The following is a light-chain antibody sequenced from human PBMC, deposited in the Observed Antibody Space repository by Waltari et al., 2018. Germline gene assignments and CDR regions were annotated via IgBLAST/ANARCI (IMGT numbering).Light chain of an antibody. CDR2: DAS. V-gene: IGKV3-11*01. CDR1: QTVRTY. J-gene: IGKJ2*01. Sequence: EIVLTQSPATLSLSPGGRATLSCRASQTVRTYLAWYQHKPGQAPSLLIFDASSRATGIPAKFSGSGSGTDFTLTVSNLEPEDFAIYYCQQRSNWPYTFGQGTRVEIK. CDR3: QQRSNWPYT.